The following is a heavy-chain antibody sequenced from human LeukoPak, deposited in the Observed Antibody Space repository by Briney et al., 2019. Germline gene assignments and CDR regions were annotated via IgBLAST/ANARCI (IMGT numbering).Heavy chain of an antibody. CDR1: GYTFTSYD. V-gene: IGHV1-8*01. CDR3: ARGHGPPTDCTNGVCYTRGYFDY. CDR2: MNPNSGNT. J-gene: IGHJ4*02. D-gene: IGHD2-8*01. Sequence: ASVKVSCKASGYTFTSYDTNWVRQATGQGLEWMGWMNPNSGNTGYAQKSQGRVTMTRNTSISTAYMELSSLRSEDTAVYYCARGHGPPTDCTNGVCYTRGYFDYWGQGTLVTVSS.